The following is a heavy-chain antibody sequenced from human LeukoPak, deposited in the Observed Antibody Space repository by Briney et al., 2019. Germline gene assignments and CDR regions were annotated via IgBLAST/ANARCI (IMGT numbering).Heavy chain of an antibody. CDR2: VSSTGGST. J-gene: IGHJ4*02. CDR1: GFTFSGCA. D-gene: IGHD4-17*01. CDR3: ARTDDYGDYLPDY. V-gene: IGHV3-23*01. Sequence: GGSLRLSCAASGFTFSGCAMTWVRQAPGEGLECVSLVSSTGGSTNYADSVKGRFTISRDNSKNTLFLQMNSLRAEDTAVYYCARTDDYGDYLPDYWGQGILVTVSS.